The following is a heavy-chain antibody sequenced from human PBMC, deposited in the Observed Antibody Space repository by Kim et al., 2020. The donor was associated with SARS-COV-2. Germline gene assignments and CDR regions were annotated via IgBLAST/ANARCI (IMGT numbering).Heavy chain of an antibody. D-gene: IGHD6-19*01. CDR2: IDYSGST. CDR1: GDSISSFNYY. CDR3: ARVKRGRNTSGWFPWYFDS. Sequence: SETLYLTCTVSGDSISSFNYYWGYIRQPPGRGLEWIGNIDYSGSTNYNPSLKSRVTIFVDTSKRQFSLNLSSVTATDTAVYYCARVKRGRNTSGWFPWYFDSWGQGTLVTVSS. J-gene: IGHJ4*01. V-gene: IGHV4-39*01.